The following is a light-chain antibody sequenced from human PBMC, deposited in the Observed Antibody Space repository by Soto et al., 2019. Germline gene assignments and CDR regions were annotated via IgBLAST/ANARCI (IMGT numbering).Light chain of an antibody. Sequence: GDRVTITCRASQSISSWLAWYQQKTGKAPQVLIYGASSLQSGVPSRFSASGSGTEFTLTISSLQPDDFATYYCQQYTNYPWTFGQGTKVDIK. J-gene: IGKJ1*01. CDR1: QSISSW. V-gene: IGKV1-5*01. CDR3: QQYTNYPWT. CDR2: GAS.